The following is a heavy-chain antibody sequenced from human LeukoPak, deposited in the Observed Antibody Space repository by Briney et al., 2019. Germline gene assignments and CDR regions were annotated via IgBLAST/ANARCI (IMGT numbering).Heavy chain of an antibody. CDR2: ISGDGGST. CDR1: GFTFDDYA. D-gene: IGHD3-22*01. Sequence: GGSLRLSCAASGFTFDDYAVHWGHPAPRKGLECVYLISGDGGSTYYAASVKGRFTITRDNSKNSLYLQMNSPRTEDTALYYCGQVFSGYYGYYYYYGMDAWGQGTTVTVSS. V-gene: IGHV3-43*02. J-gene: IGHJ6*02. CDR3: GQVFSGYYGYYYYYGMDA.